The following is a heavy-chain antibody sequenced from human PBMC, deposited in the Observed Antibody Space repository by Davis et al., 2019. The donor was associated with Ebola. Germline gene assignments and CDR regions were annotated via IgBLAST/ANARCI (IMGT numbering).Heavy chain of an antibody. V-gene: IGHV1-8*02. Sequence: AASVKVSCKTSGYTFTDYPIHWVRQAPGQGPEWMGWMNPRSGNTGLAQKFQGRITMTRNTSITTAYMELSSLRSEDTAVYYCARGWSSGDSLGGWGQGTLVTVSS. CDR3: ARGWSSGDSLGG. D-gene: IGHD6-19*01. CDR2: MNPRSGNT. J-gene: IGHJ4*02. CDR1: GYTFTDYP.